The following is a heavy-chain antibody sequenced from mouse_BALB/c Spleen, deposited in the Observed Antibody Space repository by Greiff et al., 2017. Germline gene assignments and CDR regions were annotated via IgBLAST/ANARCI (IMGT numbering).Heavy chain of an antibody. D-gene: IGHD1-1*01. V-gene: IGHV5-6-5*01. CDR1: GFTFTSYA. J-gene: IGHJ2*01. CDR2: ISSGGST. Sequence: EVLLVESGGGLVKPGGSLKLSCAASGFTFTSYAMSWVRQTPGKRLEWVAAISSGGSTYYPDSVKSRITISKDNARNNLYLQMSSLRAEDTAMYYGEGGDDFDHCGRFDYWGQGTTLTVSS. CDR3: EGGDDFDHCGRFDY.